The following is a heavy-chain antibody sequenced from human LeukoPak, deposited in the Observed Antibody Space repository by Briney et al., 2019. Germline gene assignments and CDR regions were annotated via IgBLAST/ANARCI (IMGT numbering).Heavy chain of an antibody. Sequence: PSETLSLTCTVSGGSISSSSYYWGWIRQPPGQGLEWIGSIYYSGSTYYNPSLKSRVTIYVDTSKNQFSLNLSSVTAADTAVYFCARYCSGGSCFNQIGRGDDYWGQGTLVTGSS. CDR2: IYYSGST. CDR1: GGSISSSSYY. V-gene: IGHV4-39*01. CDR3: ARYCSGGSCFNQIGRGDDY. D-gene: IGHD2-15*01. J-gene: IGHJ4*02.